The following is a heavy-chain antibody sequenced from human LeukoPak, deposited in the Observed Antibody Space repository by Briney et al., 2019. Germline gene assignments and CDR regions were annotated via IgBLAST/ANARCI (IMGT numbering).Heavy chain of an antibody. CDR3: ARVYVRNRGYYLLPFDY. J-gene: IGHJ4*02. V-gene: IGHV1-2*02. Sequence: ASVKVSCKASGYTFTGYYMHWVRQAPGQGLEWMGWINPNSGGTNYAQKFQGRVTMTRDTSISTAYMELSRLRSDDTAVYYCARVYVRNRGYYLLPFDYWGQGTLVTVSS. CDR1: GYTFTGYY. D-gene: IGHD3-22*01. CDR2: INPNSGGT.